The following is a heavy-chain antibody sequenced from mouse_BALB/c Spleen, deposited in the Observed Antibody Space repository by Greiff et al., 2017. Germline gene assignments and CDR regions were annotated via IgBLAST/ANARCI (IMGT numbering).Heavy chain of an antibody. CDR2: IWGDGST. D-gene: IGHD3-1*01. V-gene: IGHV2-6-7*01. CDR3: ARERGYSDYFDY. Sequence: VQRVESGPGLVAPSQSLSITCTVSGFSLTGYGVNWVRQPPGKGLEWLGMIWGDGSTDYNSALKSRLSISKDNSKSQVFLKMNSLQTDDTARYYCARERGYSDYFDYWGQGTTLTVSS. J-gene: IGHJ2*01. CDR1: GFSLTGYG.